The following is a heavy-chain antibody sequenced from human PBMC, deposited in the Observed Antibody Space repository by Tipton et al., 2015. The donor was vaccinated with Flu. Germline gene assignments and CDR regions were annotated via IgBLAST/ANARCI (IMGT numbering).Heavy chain of an antibody. CDR2: IKSKTDGGTT. CDR1: GFTFSNAW. V-gene: IGHV3-15*01. CDR3: TTGSAGEDYDFWSGYFLSYYFDY. D-gene: IGHD3-3*01. Sequence: SLRLSCAASGFTFSNAWMSWVRQAPGKGLEWVGRIKSKTDGGTTDYAAPVKGRFTISRDDSKNTLYLQMNSLKTEDTAVYYCTTGSAGEDYDFWSGYFLSYYFDYWGQGTLVTVSS. J-gene: IGHJ4*02.